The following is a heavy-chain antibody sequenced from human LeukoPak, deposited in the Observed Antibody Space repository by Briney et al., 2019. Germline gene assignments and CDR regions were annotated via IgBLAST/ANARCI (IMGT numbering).Heavy chain of an antibody. J-gene: IGHJ3*02. Sequence: PGGSLRLSCAASGFSFSNYDMHWVRQAPGKGLEWVAFIRYDGGNKYYGDSVKGRFTISRDNSKNTLYLQMNSLRAEDTAVYYCAKYDIWGQGTLVTVSS. CDR1: GFSFSNYD. V-gene: IGHV3-30*02. CDR2: IRYDGGNK. CDR3: AKYDI.